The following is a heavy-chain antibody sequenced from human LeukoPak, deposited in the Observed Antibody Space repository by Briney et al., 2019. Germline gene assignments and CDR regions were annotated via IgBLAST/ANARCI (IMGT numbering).Heavy chain of an antibody. V-gene: IGHV1-3*03. Sequence: ASVKVSCKASGYTFTSYAMHWVRQAPGQGLEWMGWINAGNGNTKYSQEFQGRVTITRDTSASTAYMELSSLRSEDMAVYYCARVFLEGGDDAFDIWGQGTMVTVSS. CDR2: INAGNGNT. J-gene: IGHJ3*02. CDR1: GYTFTSYA. CDR3: ARVFLEGGDDAFDI. D-gene: IGHD3-16*01.